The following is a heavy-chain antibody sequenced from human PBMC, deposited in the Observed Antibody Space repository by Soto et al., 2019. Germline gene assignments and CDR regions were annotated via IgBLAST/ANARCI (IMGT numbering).Heavy chain of an antibody. Sequence: QVQLQESGPGLVKPSGTLSLTCAVSGVSITSDTWWFWVRQPPGKGLEWIGEVYHNGTANFSPSLKSRGSLSVDKSKNHFSLKLTSVTAADTAVYYCGRLGYHHDRSGYQFFDQWGQGTLLTVSS. CDR2: VYHNGTA. D-gene: IGHD3-22*01. CDR3: GRLGYHHDRSGYQFFDQ. CDR1: GVSITSDTW. V-gene: IGHV4-4*02. J-gene: IGHJ4*02.